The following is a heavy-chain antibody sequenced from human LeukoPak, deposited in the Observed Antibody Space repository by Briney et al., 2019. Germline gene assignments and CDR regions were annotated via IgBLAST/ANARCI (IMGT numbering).Heavy chain of an antibody. J-gene: IGHJ4*02. CDR3: ASSHMATITCFDY. CDR2: IYYSGST. Sequence: PSETLSLTCTVSGGSISSSSYSWGWIRQPPGKGLEWIGSIYYSGSTYYNPSLKSRVTISVDTSKNQFSLKLSSVTAADTAVYYCASSHMATITCFDYWGQGTLVTVSS. D-gene: IGHD5-12*01. CDR1: GGSISSSSYS. V-gene: IGHV4-39*01.